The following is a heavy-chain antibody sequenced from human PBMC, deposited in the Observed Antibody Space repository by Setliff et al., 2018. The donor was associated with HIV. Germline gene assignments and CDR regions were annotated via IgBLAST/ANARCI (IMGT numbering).Heavy chain of an antibody. V-gene: IGHV1-69*05. CDR3: AKGSGYYSTDAFDI. Sequence: GASVKVSCKTSGGTFSKFAITWVRQAPGQGLEWMGGIIPFLGTANYAQQFQGRVTITTDESTSTAYMELSSLRAEDTAVYYCAKGSGYYSTDAFDIWGQGTMVTVSS. CDR2: IIPFLGTA. CDR1: GGTFSKFA. J-gene: IGHJ3*02. D-gene: IGHD3-22*01.